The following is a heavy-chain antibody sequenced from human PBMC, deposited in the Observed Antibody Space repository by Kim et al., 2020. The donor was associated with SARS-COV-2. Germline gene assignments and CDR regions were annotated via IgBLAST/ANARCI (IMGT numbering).Heavy chain of an antibody. J-gene: IGHJ4*02. CDR3: AKDPTTVVRGYFDY. CDR1: GFTFSSYA. V-gene: IGHV3-23*01. CDR2: ISGSGVGT. D-gene: IGHD4-17*01. Sequence: GGSLRLSCAASGFTFSSYAMSWVRQVPGKGLEWVSVISGSGVGTYYADSVKGRFTVSRDNSKNTLYLQMNILRAEDTALYYCAKDPTTVVRGYFDYWGQGTLVTVSS.